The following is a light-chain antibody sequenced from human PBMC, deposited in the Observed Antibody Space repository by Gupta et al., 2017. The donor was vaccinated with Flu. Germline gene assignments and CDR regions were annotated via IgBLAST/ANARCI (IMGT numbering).Light chain of an antibody. Sequence: DRVTMTCLASQSISSWLAWNQQKPGKAPKLLIYKASSLESGVPSRFSCSGSGTEYTLNSSSLQPDDFATYYCQQYNSYPLTFGGGTKVEIK. CDR3: QQYNSYPLT. CDR1: QSISSW. V-gene: IGKV1-5*03. CDR2: KAS. J-gene: IGKJ4*01.